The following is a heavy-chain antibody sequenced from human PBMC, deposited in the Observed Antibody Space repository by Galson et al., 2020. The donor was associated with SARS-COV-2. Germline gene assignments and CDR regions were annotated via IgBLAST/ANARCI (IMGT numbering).Heavy chain of an antibody. V-gene: IGHV4-34*12. Sequence: SETLSLTCAVYGGSFSGYYWSWIRQPPGKGLEWIGEIISSGSTNYNPSLKSRVPISVDTSKNHFPLKLSSVTAADTAVYYCAREENFFLVGTATRMCYFDYWGRGTLATVSS. CDR1: GGSFSGYY. D-gene: IGHD2-21*02. CDR3: AREENFFLVGTATRMCYFDY. J-gene: IGHJ4*02. CDR2: IISSGST.